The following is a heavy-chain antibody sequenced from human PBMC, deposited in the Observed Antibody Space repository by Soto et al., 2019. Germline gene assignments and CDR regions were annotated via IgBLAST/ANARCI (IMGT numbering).Heavy chain of an antibody. V-gene: IGHV4-59*08. J-gene: IGHJ4*02. CDR2: IYYSGST. CDR1: GGSISSYY. Sequence: SETLSLTCTVSGGSISSYYWSWIRQPPGKGLEWIGYIYYSGSTNYNPSLESRVTISVDTSKNQFSLKLSSVTAADTAVYYCARSPWGTAGIFDYWGQGTLVTVSS. CDR3: ARSPWGTAGIFDY. D-gene: IGHD6-13*01.